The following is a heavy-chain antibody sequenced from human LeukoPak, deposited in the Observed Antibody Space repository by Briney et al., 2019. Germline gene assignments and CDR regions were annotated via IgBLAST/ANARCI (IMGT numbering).Heavy chain of an antibody. D-gene: IGHD3-22*01. CDR1: GGTFSSYA. V-gene: IGHV3-7*04. CDR3: ARGSSGYYYPVHDAFDI. CDR2: IKQDGSEK. Sequence: SCKASGGTFSSYAISWVRQAPGKGLERVANIKQDGSEKYYVDSVKGRFTISRDNAKNSLYLQMNSLRAEDTAVYYCARGSSGYYYPVHDAFDIWGQGTMVNVSS. J-gene: IGHJ3*02.